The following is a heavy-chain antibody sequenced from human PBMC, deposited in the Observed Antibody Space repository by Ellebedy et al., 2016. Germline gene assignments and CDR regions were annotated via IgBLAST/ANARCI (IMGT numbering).Heavy chain of an antibody. CDR1: GGSIRDYY. Sequence: SETLSLTXTVSGGSIRDYYWSWIRQPPGKGLEWIGEINHSGSTNYNPSLKSRVTISVDTSKNQFSLKLSSVTAADTAVYYCASGGYCSGGSCSDYWGQGTLVTVSS. CDR2: INHSGST. D-gene: IGHD2-15*01. J-gene: IGHJ4*02. CDR3: ASGGYCSGGSCSDY. V-gene: IGHV4-34*01.